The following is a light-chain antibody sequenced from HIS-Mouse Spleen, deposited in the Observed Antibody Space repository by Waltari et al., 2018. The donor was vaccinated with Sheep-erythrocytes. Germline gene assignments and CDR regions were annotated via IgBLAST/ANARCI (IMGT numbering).Light chain of an antibody. J-gene: IGLJ3*02. CDR1: SSDAGSYNL. CDR3: CSYAGSSSPWV. Sequence: QSALTQPASVSGSPGQSITISCTGTSSDAGSYNLVSWYQQHPGKAPKLMSYDGSKRPSGGANRVSGSKSGTTCSLTIAGIQAEDEADHSCCSYAGSSSPWVFGGGTKLTV. V-gene: IGLV2-23*01. CDR2: DGS.